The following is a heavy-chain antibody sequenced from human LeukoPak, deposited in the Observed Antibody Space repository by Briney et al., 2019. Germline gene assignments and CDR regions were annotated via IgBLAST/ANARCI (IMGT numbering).Heavy chain of an antibody. Sequence: GGSLRLSCAASGFTFSSYGMHWVRQAPGKGLEWVAVISYDGSNKYYADSVKGRFTISRDNSKNTLYLQMNSLRAEDTAVYYCAKDLRDYGGNSEYYMDVWGKGTTVTVSS. CDR2: ISYDGSNK. J-gene: IGHJ6*03. CDR3: AKDLRDYGGNSEYYMDV. V-gene: IGHV3-30*18. D-gene: IGHD4-23*01. CDR1: GFTFSSYG.